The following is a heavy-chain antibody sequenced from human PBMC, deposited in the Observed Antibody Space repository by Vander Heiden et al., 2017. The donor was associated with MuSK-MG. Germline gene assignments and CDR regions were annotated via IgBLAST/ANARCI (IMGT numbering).Heavy chain of an antibody. J-gene: IGHJ6*03. CDR2: IIPIFGTA. V-gene: IGHV1-69*01. D-gene: IGHD3-9*01. CDR3: ARDRYDILTGYYYYMDV. Sequence: QVQLVQSGAAVKKPGSSVKVSCKASGGTFSSYAISWVRQAPGQGLEWMGGIIPIFGTANYAQKFQGRVTITADESTSTAYMELSSLRSEDTAVYYCARDRYDILTGYYYYMDVWGKGTTVTVSS. CDR1: GGTFSSYA.